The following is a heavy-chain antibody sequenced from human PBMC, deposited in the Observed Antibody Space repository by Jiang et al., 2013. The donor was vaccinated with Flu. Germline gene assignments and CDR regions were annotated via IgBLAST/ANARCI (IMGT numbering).Heavy chain of an antibody. D-gene: IGHD3-10*01. CDR3: AREVDSYYDY. J-gene: IGHJ4*02. V-gene: IGHV1-3*01. Sequence: RLEWMGWINAGNGNTKYSPSFQGRFAFTRDTSASTAYMELSSLRSEDTAVYYCAREVDSYYDYWGQGTLVTVSS. CDR2: INAGNGNT.